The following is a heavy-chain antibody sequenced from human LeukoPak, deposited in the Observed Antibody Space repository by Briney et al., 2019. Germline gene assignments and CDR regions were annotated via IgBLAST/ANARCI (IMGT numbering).Heavy chain of an antibody. Sequence: PGRSPRLSCAASGFTFSSYAMGSVRQAAGKGLEWVSSISGSGGSTYYADSVQGRFTISRDNSKNTLYLQMNSLRAEDTAVYYCATTPLWFGELPDDYWGKGTLVTVSS. D-gene: IGHD3-10*01. J-gene: IGHJ4*02. CDR1: GFTFSSYA. CDR3: ATTPLWFGELPDDY. CDR2: ISGSGGST. V-gene: IGHV3-23*01.